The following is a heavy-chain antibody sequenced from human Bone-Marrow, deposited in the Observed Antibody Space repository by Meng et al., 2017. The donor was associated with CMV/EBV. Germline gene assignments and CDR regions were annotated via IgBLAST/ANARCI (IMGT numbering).Heavy chain of an antibody. CDR3: ARLGGGYDSGIWFDP. CDR1: GGSISSSSYY. V-gene: IGHV4-39*07. D-gene: IGHD5-12*01. Sequence: SETLSLTCTVSGGSISSSSYYWGWIRQPPGKGLEWIGSIYYSGSTYYNPSLKSRVTISVDTSKNQFSLKLSSVTAADTAVYYCARLGGGYDSGIWFDPWGQGTLVTVSS. J-gene: IGHJ5*02. CDR2: IYYSGST.